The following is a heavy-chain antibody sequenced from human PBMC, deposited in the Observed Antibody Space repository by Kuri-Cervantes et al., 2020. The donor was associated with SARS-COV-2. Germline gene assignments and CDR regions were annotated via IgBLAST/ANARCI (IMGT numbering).Heavy chain of an antibody. D-gene: IGHD6-13*01. CDR2: ISGSGGSA. V-gene: IGHV3-23*01. J-gene: IGHJ4*02. CDR1: GFTFSSYS. Sequence: GESLKISCAASGFTFSSYSMNWVRQAPGKGLEWVSAISGSGGSAYYADSVKGRFTISRDNSKNTLYLQMNSLRAEDTAVYYCAKAFRIAAAGTCFDYWGQGTLVTVSS. CDR3: AKAFRIAAAGTCFDY.